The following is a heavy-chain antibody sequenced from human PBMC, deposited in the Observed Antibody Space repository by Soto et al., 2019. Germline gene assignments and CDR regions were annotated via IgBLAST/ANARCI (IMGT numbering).Heavy chain of an antibody. CDR1: GGSFSGYY. CDR2: INHSGST. J-gene: IGHJ4*02. CDR3: ARGFYYYDSSGYYSALGY. V-gene: IGHV4-34*01. Sequence: PSETLSLTCAVYGGSFSGYYLSWIRQPPGKGLEWIGEINHSGSTNYNPSLKSRVTISVDTSKNQFSLKLSSVTAADTAVYYCARGFYYYDSSGYYSALGYWGQGTLVTVSS. D-gene: IGHD3-22*01.